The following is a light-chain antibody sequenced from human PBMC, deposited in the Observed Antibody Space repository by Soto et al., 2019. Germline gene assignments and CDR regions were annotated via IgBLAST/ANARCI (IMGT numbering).Light chain of an antibody. CDR2: GAS. CDR1: QSVSSSY. Sequence: EIKLTQPPGTLSLYPGEIATLSCRASQSVSSSYLAWYQQKPGQAPRLLIYGASSRATGIPDRFSGSGSGTDFTLTISRLEPEDFAVYYCQQYGSSPWTFGQGSMVDIK. CDR3: QQYGSSPWT. V-gene: IGKV3-20*01. J-gene: IGKJ1*01.